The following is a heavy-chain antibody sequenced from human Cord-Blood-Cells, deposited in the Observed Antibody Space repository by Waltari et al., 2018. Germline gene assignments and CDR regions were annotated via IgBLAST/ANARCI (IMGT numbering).Heavy chain of an antibody. J-gene: IGHJ4*02. D-gene: IGHD3-16*01. CDR3: ARDGRHPGLGYYFDY. Sequence: TNSNPSLKSRVTISVDKSKNQFSLELSSVTAADTAVYYCARDGRHPGLGYYFDYWGQGTLVTVSS. CDR2: T. V-gene: IGHV4-4*02.